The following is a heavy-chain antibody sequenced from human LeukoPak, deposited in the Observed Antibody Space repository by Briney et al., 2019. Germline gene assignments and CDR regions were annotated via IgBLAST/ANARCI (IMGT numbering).Heavy chain of an antibody. CDR1: GGSISSYY. Sequence: SSETLSLTCTVSGGSISSYYWSWIRQPPGKGLEWIGYIYYSGSTNYNPSLKSRVTISVDTSKNQFSLKLSSVTAADTAVYYCARDRNPVTTYYYYYYMDVWGKGTTVTVSS. CDR3: ARDRNPVTTYYYYYYMDV. J-gene: IGHJ6*03. CDR2: IYYSGST. D-gene: IGHD4-11*01. V-gene: IGHV4-59*01.